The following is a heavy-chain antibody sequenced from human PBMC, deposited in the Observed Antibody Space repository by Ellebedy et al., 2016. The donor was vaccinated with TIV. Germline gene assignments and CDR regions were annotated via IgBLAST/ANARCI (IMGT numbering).Heavy chain of an antibody. CDR3: ARDGAGRWDY. CDR2: MFHSGST. CDR1: GSSIRSGYY. J-gene: IGHJ4*02. Sequence: MPGGSLRLSCSISGSSIRSGYYWGWIRHPPGRGLAWLGSMFHSGSTYYSPSLKNRVTISVDTSNNQLSLRLSSVTAADTAVYYCARDGAGRWDYWGPGTLVTVSS. D-gene: IGHD4-23*01. V-gene: IGHV4-38-2*02.